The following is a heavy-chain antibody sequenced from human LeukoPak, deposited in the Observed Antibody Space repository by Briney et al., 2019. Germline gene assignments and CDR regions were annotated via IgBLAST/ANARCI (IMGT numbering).Heavy chain of an antibody. CDR2: ISGSGGNT. J-gene: IGHJ4*02. D-gene: IGHD6-19*01. V-gene: IGHV3-23*01. Sequence: GGSLRLSCAASGFTFSTYEMNWVRQAPGKGLEWVSAISGSGGNTYFADSVKGRFTISRDNSKNTLYLQMNSLRAEDTAVYYCAKGPWLAYPYYFDCWGQGTLVTVSS. CDR1: GFTFSTYE. CDR3: AKGPWLAYPYYFDC.